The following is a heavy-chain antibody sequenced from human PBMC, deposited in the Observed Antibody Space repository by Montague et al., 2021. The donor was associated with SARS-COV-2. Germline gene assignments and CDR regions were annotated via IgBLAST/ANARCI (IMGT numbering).Heavy chain of an antibody. CDR2: ISYSGRT. CDR3: ASSYYYGSGTYVYNYYMDV. D-gene: IGHD3-10*01. Sequence: SETLSLTCTVSGGSVSSSPYYWGWIRQPPGRGLEWVGSISYSGRTYFXXXLKSRLTISVDSSENQFSLRLSSVTAADTAVYYCASSYYYGSGTYVYNYYMDVWGKGTTVTASS. V-gene: IGHV4-39*01. CDR1: GGSVSSSPYY. J-gene: IGHJ6*03.